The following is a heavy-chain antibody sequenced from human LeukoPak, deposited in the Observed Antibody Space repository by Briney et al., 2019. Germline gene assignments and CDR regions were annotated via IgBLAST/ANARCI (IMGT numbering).Heavy chain of an antibody. D-gene: IGHD6-19*01. CDR1: GYTFTGYY. CDR3: ARGQQWLEAFDY. V-gene: IGHV1-2*02. CDR2: INPNGGVT. J-gene: IGHJ4*02. Sequence: GASVKVSCKASGYTFTGYYIHWVRQAPGQGLEWMGWINPNGGVTHYPQKFQGRVTMTRDTSIRTAYMEVSSLRSDDTAVYYCARGQQWLEAFDYWGLGTLVTVSS.